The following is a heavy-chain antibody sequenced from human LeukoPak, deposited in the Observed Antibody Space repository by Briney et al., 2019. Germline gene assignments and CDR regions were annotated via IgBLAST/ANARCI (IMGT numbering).Heavy chain of an antibody. CDR1: GFTFSDYY. Sequence: GGSLRLSCAASGFTFSDYYMSWIRQAPGKGLEWVSAISGSGGSTYYADSVKGRFTISRDNSKNTLYLQMNSLRAEDTAVYYCAKASSTPWCSSTSCPLFWGQGTLVTVSS. J-gene: IGHJ4*02. D-gene: IGHD2-2*01. CDR2: ISGSGGST. V-gene: IGHV3-23*01. CDR3: AKASSTPWCSSTSCPLF.